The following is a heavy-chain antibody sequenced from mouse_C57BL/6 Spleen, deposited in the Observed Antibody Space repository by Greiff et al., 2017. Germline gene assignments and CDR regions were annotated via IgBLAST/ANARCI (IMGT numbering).Heavy chain of an antibody. Sequence: EVQVVESEGGLVQPGSSMKLSCTASGFTFSDYYMAWVRQVPEKGLEWVANINYDGSSTYYLDSLKSRFIISRDNAKNILYLQMSSLKSEDTATYYCAREIYHYFDYWGQGTTLTVSS. CDR3: AREIYHYFDY. D-gene: IGHD1-1*01. V-gene: IGHV5-16*01. CDR1: GFTFSDYY. CDR2: INYDGSST. J-gene: IGHJ2*01.